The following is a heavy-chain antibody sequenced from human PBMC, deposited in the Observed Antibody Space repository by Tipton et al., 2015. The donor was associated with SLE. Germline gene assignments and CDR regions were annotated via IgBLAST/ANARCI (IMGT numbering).Heavy chain of an antibody. Sequence: TLSLTCSVSGGSFSTSTSYWSWVRQLPGKGLEWIGYIFHTGSAYYNPSLKSRLTLLIDTSKNQFSLSLNSVTAADTAVYYCARDAGYGWAVWGQGTTVTVSS. J-gene: IGHJ6*02. CDR1: GGSFSTSTSY. CDR2: IFHTGSA. V-gene: IGHV4-31*03. D-gene: IGHD6-13*01. CDR3: ARDAGYGWAV.